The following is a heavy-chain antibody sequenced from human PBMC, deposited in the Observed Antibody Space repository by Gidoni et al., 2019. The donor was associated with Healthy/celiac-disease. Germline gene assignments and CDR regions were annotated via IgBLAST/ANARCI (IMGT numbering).Heavy chain of an antibody. Sequence: EVQLLESGGGLVQPGGSLRLSCAASGFTFSSYAMRWVRQAPGKGLEWVSAISGSGGSTYYADSVKGRFTISRDNSKNTLYLQMNSLRAEDTAVYYCAKEKCAGYCSGGSFHRYFDYWGQGTLVTVSS. D-gene: IGHD2-15*01. CDR3: AKEKCAGYCSGGSFHRYFDY. CDR2: ISGSGGST. J-gene: IGHJ4*02. V-gene: IGHV3-23*01. CDR1: GFTFSSYA.